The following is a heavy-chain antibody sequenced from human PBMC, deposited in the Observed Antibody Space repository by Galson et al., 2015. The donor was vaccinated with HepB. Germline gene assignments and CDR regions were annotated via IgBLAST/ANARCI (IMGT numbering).Heavy chain of an antibody. D-gene: IGHD3-10*01. V-gene: IGHV1-3*04. J-gene: IGHJ4*02. CDR2: INTGDVNT. CDR1: GYTFSNYN. Sequence: SVKVSCKASGYTFSNYNIHWVRQAPGQRLEWMGWINTGDVNTKYSQKFQGRVTITRDTSASTAYMELSSLRSEDTAVYYCARDSGLWFVDYWGQGTLVTVSS. CDR3: ARDSGLWFVDY.